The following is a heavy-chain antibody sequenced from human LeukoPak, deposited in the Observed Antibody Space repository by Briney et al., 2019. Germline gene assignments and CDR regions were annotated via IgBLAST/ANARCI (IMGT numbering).Heavy chain of an antibody. D-gene: IGHD4-23*01. J-gene: IGHJ4*02. CDR3: ARVKDDGGPFDY. CDR2: IIGSGGNT. V-gene: IGHV3-23*01. Sequence: GGSLRLSCAASGFTFSTSAMSWVRQAPGKGLEWVSGIIGSGGNTYYADSVKGRFTISRDNSDNTLSLQMNSLRAEDTAVYYCARVKDDGGPFDYWGQGTLVTVSS. CDR1: GFTFSTSA.